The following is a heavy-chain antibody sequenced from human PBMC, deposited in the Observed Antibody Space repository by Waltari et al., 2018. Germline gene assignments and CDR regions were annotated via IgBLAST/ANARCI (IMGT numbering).Heavy chain of an antibody. V-gene: IGHV5-51*01. CDR1: GFTFSSYA. CDR2: IYPGDSDT. CDR3: ARRRNYPGAAMDV. J-gene: IGHJ6*02. Sequence: EVQLLESGGGLVQPGGSLRLSCAASGFTFSSYAMSWVRQAPGKGLEWMGIIYPGDSDTRYSPSFQGQVTISADRSISTAYLQGSSLKSSDTAIYYCARRRNYPGAAMDVWGQGTTVTVSS. D-gene: IGHD4-4*01.